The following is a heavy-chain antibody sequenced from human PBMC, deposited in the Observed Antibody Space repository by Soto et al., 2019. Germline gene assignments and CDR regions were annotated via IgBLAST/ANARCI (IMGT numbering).Heavy chain of an antibody. D-gene: IGHD6-19*01. CDR2: ISAYNGNT. CDR3: ARDKARGSSGWYDY. CDR1: GYTFTSYG. J-gene: IGHJ4*02. V-gene: IGHV1-18*04. Sequence: ASVKVSCEASGYTFTSYGISWVRQAPGQGLEWMGWISAYNGNTNYAQKLQGRVTMTRDTSTSTVYMELSSLRSEDTAVYYCARDKARGSSGWYDYWGQGTLVTVSS.